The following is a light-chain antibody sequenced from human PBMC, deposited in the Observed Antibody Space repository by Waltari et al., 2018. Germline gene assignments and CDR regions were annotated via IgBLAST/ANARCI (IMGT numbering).Light chain of an antibody. CDR3: QELNTYPQSLT. CDR1: QGISSY. J-gene: IGKJ4*01. V-gene: IGKV1-9*01. CDR2: AES. Sequence: QLTQSPSFLSASIGDRVTIPCRASQGISSYLAWYQQKQGKDPKLLSYAESTLQSGVPSRFSGSGSGTEFTLTISSLQPEDFATYYCQELNTYPQSLTFGGGTKVEI.